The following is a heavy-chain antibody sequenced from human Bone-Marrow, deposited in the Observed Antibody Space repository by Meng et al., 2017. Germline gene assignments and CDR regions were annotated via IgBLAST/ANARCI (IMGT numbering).Heavy chain of an antibody. CDR3: ARTNYYGSGSYLDY. CDR2: IWYDGSNE. V-gene: IGHV3-33*01. CDR1: GFTFSNFG. Sequence: GESLKISYAASGFTFSNFGMHWVRQAPGKGLEWVSVIWYDGSNEYYADSVKGRFTISRDNSKNTLYLQMNSLRAEDTAVYYCARTNYYGSGSYLDYWGQGTLVTVSS. D-gene: IGHD3-10*01. J-gene: IGHJ4*02.